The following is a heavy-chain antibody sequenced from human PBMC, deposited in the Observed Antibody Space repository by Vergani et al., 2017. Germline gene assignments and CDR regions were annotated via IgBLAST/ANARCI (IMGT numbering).Heavy chain of an antibody. Sequence: QVQLQESGPGLVKPSQTLSLTCTVSGSSISSGGYYWSWIRQHPGKGLEWIGYIYYSGSTYYNPSLKSRVTISVDTSKNQFSLKLSSVTAADTAVYYCARGSFREYYFDYWGQGILVTVSS. CDR1: GSSISSGGYY. D-gene: IGHD1-26*01. V-gene: IGHV4-31*03. CDR2: IYYSGST. J-gene: IGHJ4*02. CDR3: ARGSFREYYFDY.